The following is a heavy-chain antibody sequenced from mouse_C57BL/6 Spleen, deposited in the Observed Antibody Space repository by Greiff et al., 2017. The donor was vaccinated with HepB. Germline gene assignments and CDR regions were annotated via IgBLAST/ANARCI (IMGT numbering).Heavy chain of an antibody. CDR1: GFTFSSYA. D-gene: IGHD2-1*01. V-gene: IGHV5-4*01. Sequence: EVQRVESGGGLVKPGGSLKLSCAASGFTFSSYAMSWVRQTPEKRLEWVATISDGGSYTYYPDNVKGRFTISRDNAKNNLYLQMSHLKSEDTAMYYCARDSNGNYYFDYWGQGTTLTVSS. J-gene: IGHJ2*01. CDR2: ISDGGSYT. CDR3: ARDSNGNYYFDY.